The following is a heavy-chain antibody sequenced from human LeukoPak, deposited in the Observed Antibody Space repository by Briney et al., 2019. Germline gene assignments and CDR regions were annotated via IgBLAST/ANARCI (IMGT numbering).Heavy chain of an antibody. D-gene: IGHD1-26*01. Sequence: PSETLSLTCAVYGGSFSGYYWSWIRQPPGKGLEWIGEINHSGSTNYNPSLKSRVTISVDTSKNQFSLKLSSVTAADTAVYYCARDTSDGVGATYSFDIWGQGTMVTVSS. J-gene: IGHJ3*02. CDR1: GGSFSGYY. V-gene: IGHV4-34*01. CDR2: INHSGST. CDR3: ARDTSDGVGATYSFDI.